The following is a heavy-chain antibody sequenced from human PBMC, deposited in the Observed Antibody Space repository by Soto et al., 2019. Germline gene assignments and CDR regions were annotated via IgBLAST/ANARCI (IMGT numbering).Heavy chain of an antibody. CDR3: AKDLRGMYSSSSKNDY. V-gene: IGHV3-23*01. CDR2: ISGSGGST. CDR1: GFTFSSYA. D-gene: IGHD6-6*01. Sequence: GGSLRLSCAASGFTFSSYAMSWVRQAPGKGLEWVSAISGSGGSTYYADSVKGRFTISRDNSKNTLYLQMNSLRAEDTAVYYCAKDLRGMYSSSSKNDYWGQGTLVTVSS. J-gene: IGHJ4*02.